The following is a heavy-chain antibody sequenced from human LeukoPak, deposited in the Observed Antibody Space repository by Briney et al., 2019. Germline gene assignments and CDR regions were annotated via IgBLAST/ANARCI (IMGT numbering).Heavy chain of an antibody. J-gene: IGHJ6*03. CDR3: AKAAAGMGNYYMDV. D-gene: IGHD6-13*01. Sequence: PGGSLRLACAASGFTFDDYAIHWVRQAPGKVLEWVAGISWNSGSIGYADSVKGRFTNSRDNAKNSLYLQMNSLRAEDMALYYCAKAAAGMGNYYMDVWGKGTTVTGSS. CDR2: ISWNSGSI. CDR1: GFTFDDYA. V-gene: IGHV3-9*03.